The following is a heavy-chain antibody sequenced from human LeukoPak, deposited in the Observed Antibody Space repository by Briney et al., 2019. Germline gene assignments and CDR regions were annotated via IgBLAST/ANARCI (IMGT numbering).Heavy chain of an antibody. J-gene: IGHJ4*02. V-gene: IGHV4-61*02. CDR3: ARTIFGVFDY. D-gene: IGHD3-3*01. CDR2: IYTSGST. Sequence: SQTLSLTCTVSGGSIGSGSYYWSWIRQPAGKGLEWIGRIYTSGSTNYNPSLKSRVTISVDTSKNQFSLKLSSVTAADTAVYYCARTIFGVFDYWGQGTLVTVSS. CDR1: GGSIGSGSYY.